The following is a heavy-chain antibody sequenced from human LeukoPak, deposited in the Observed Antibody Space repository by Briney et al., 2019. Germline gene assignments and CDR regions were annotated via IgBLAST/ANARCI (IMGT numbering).Heavy chain of an antibody. J-gene: IGHJ3*02. CDR2: ISTSSSYI. CDR1: GFTFSSYN. V-gene: IGHV3-21*01. Sequence: GSLRLSCAASGFTFSSYNMNWVRQAPGKGLEWVSSISTSSSYIYSADSLKGRFTISRDNAKNSLYLQMNSLRAEDTAVYYCARDETRGSGRGAFDIWGQGTMVTVSS. D-gene: IGHD3-10*01. CDR3: ARDETRGSGRGAFDI.